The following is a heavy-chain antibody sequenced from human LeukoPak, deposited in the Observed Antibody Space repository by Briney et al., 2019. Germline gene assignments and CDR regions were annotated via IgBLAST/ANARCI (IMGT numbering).Heavy chain of an antibody. Sequence: ASVTVSCKASGYTFTGYYMHWVRQAPGQGLEWMGWINPNSGGTNYAQKFQGRVTMTRDTSISTAYMELSRLRSDDTAVYYCARHHDYLEGFDYWGQGTLVTVSS. D-gene: IGHD2/OR15-2a*01. J-gene: IGHJ4*02. V-gene: IGHV1-2*02. CDR3: ARHHDYLEGFDY. CDR2: INPNSGGT. CDR1: GYTFTGYY.